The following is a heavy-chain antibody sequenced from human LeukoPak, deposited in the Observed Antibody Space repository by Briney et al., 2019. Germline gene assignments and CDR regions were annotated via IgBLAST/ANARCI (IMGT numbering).Heavy chain of an antibody. Sequence: PSETLSLTCTVSNASISSNTYYRAWIRQPPGKGLEYIGSINYRGSTNYNPSLKSRVTISVDTSKNQFSLKLTSVTAADTATYYCARDRFCSDVNCPNWFDPWGQGTLVTVSS. CDR1: NASISSNTYY. J-gene: IGHJ5*02. D-gene: IGHD2-15*01. V-gene: IGHV4-39*07. CDR3: ARDRFCSDVNCPNWFDP. CDR2: INYRGST.